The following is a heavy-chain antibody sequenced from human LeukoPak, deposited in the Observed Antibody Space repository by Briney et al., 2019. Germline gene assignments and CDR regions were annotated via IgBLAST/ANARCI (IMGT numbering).Heavy chain of an antibody. Sequence: PSQTLSLTCTVSGDSISSDDYYWSWIRQPAGKGLEWIGRFSASGNSNYNPSLKSRLTISVDRSKNQFSLKLTSVTAADTAVYYCARDNRYCNGAYCSNWFDPWGQGTLVTVSS. D-gene: IGHD2-15*01. CDR3: ARDNRYCNGAYCSNWFDP. J-gene: IGHJ5*02. V-gene: IGHV4-61*02. CDR1: GDSISSDDYY. CDR2: FSASGNS.